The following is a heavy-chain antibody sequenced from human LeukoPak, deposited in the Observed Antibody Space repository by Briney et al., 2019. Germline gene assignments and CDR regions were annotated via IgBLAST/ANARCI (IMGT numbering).Heavy chain of an antibody. CDR2: IYHSGST. CDR1: GGSISSGGYS. CDR3: ARVYRGTFDY. V-gene: IGHV4-30-2*01. D-gene: IGHD3-16*01. J-gene: IGHJ4*02. Sequence: SQTLSLTWAVSGGSISSGGYSWSWIRQPPGKGLEWIGYIYHSGSTYYNPSLKSRVTISVDRSKNQFSLKLSSVTAADTAVYYCARVYRGTFDYWGQGTLATVSS.